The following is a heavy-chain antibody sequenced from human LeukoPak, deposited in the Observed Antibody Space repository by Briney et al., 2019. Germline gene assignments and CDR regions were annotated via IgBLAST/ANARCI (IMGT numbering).Heavy chain of an antibody. J-gene: IGHJ4*02. CDR1: GCTFGDYA. CDR3: TSTYYDFWSGEH. D-gene: IGHD3-3*01. V-gene: IGHV3-49*04. CDR2: IRSKAYGGTT. Sequence: PGRSLRLSCTASGCTFGDYAMSWVRQAPGKGLEWVGFIRSKAYGGTTEYAASVKGRFTISRDDSKSIAYLEMNSLKTEDTAVYYCTSTYYDFWSGEHWGQGTLVTVSS.